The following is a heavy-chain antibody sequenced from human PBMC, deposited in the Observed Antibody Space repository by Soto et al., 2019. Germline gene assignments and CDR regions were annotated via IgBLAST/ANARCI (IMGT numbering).Heavy chain of an antibody. CDR1: GFTFSSYS. CDR2: ISSSSSYI. V-gene: IGHV3-21*01. D-gene: IGHD1-1*01. Sequence: GGSLRLSCAASGFTFSSYSMNWVRQAPGKGLEWVSSISSSSSYIYYADSVKGRFTISRDNAKNSLYLQMNSLRAEDTAVYYCARLGLENGYFDGIWGQGTLVTVSS. J-gene: IGHJ4*02. CDR3: ARLGLENGYFDGI.